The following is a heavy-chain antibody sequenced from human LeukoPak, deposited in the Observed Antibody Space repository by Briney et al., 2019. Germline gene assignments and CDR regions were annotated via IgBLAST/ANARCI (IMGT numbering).Heavy chain of an antibody. J-gene: IGHJ4*02. D-gene: IGHD6-19*01. CDR1: GFTFSSYS. CDR3: ARAFGRAGTHGY. V-gene: IGHV3-21*01. Sequence: GGSLRLSSAASGFTFSSYSMNWVRQAPGKGLEWVSSISSSSSYIYYADSVKGRFTISRNNAKNSLYLQMNSLRAEDTAVYYCARAFGRAGTHGYWGQGTLVTVSS. CDR2: ISSSSSYI.